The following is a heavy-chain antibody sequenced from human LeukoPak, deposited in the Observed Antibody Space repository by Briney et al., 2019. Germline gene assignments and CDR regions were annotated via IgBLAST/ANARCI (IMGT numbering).Heavy chain of an antibody. CDR2: IWYDGGNK. V-gene: IGHV3-33*01. D-gene: IGHD3-10*01. CDR3: ARGSGPYYYYMDV. J-gene: IGHJ6*03. CDR1: GFTFSSYG. Sequence: PGRSLRLSCAASGFTFSSYGMHWVRQAPGKGLEWVAFIWYDGGNKYYADSVKGRFTISRDNSKNTLYLQMNSLRAEDTAVYYCARGSGPYYYYMDVWGKGTTVTVFS.